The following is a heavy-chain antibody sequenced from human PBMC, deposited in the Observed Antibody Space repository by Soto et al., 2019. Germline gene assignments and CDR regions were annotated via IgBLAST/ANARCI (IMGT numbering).Heavy chain of an antibody. CDR1: GFTFSSYA. CDR2: ISGSGSGT. CDR3: AKDPKSTIRFNWLDP. J-gene: IGHJ5*02. Sequence: EVQLSESGGGLVQPGGSLRLSCAASGFTFSSYAMRWFRQAPGKGLEWVSGISGSGSGTYYADSVKGRFTISRDISKKTLYLHMNSLRAEETAIYSCAKDPKSTIRFNWLDPWGQGTLVTVSS. D-gene: IGHD2-8*01. V-gene: IGHV3-23*01.